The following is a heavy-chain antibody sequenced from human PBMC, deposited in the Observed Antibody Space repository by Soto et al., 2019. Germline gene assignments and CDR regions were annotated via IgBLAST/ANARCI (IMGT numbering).Heavy chain of an antibody. CDR3: ARGGGGGSWIANWFDP. CDR2: IYYSGST. V-gene: IGHV4-59*01. Sequence: QVQLQESGPGLVKPSETLSLTCTVSGGSTSTYYWSWIRQPPGKGLEWIGYIYYSGSTNYNPSLTSRVTISVDTSKKQFSLKLSSVTAADTAVYYCARGGGGGSWIANWFDPWGQGTLVTVSS. J-gene: IGHJ5*02. CDR1: GGSTSTYY. D-gene: IGHD2-15*01.